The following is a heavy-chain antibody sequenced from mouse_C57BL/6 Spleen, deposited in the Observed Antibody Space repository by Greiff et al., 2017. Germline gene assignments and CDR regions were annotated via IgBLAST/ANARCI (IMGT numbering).Heavy chain of an antibody. D-gene: IGHD1-3*01. CDR1: GYAFSSSW. V-gene: IGHV1-82*01. Sequence: VKVVESGPELVKPGASVKISCKASGYAFSSSWMNWVKQRPGKGLEWIGRIYPGDGDTNYNGKFKGKATLTADKSSSTAYMQLSSLTSEDSAVYFCARTNNWYFDVWGTGTTVTVSS. CDR3: ARTNNWYFDV. J-gene: IGHJ1*03. CDR2: IYPGDGDT.